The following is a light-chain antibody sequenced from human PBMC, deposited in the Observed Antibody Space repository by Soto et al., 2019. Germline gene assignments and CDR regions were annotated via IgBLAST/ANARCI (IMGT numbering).Light chain of an antibody. CDR2: GAS. CDR3: HQYGTAPLT. V-gene: IGKV3-20*01. J-gene: IGKJ3*01. Sequence: VLTQSPCTLSLSLGERATLSCRASQSVAANYLAWYQQKRGQAPRLLIYGASSRHTGIPDRFSGSGSGTDFTLTISRLEPEDFSVYYCHQYGTAPLTFGPGTKVDIK. CDR1: QSVAANY.